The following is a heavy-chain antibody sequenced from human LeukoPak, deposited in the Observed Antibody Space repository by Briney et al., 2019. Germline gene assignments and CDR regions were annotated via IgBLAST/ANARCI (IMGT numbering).Heavy chain of an antibody. V-gene: IGHV3-48*01. CDR3: AKAQPYYDILTGSSYYYYYMDV. J-gene: IGHJ6*03. CDR1: GFTFSSYS. CDR2: ISSSSSTI. D-gene: IGHD3-9*01. Sequence: GGSLRLSCAASGFTFSSYSMNWVRQAPGKGLEWVSYISSSSSTIYYADSVEGRFTISRDNAKNSLYLQMNSLRAEDTAVYYCAKAQPYYDILTGSSYYYYYMDVWGKGTTVTISS.